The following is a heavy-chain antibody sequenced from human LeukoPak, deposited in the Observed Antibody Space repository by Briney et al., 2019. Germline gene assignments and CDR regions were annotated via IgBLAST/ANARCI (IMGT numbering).Heavy chain of an antibody. D-gene: IGHD2-2*01. Sequence: GGSLRLSCAASGFTFSSYAMSWVRQAPGKGLEWVSAISGNGGSTYYADYGKGRFTISRDNSKNTLYLQMNSLRAEDTAVFYCAKDRKYCSSTSCPYYFDFWGQGTLVTVSS. V-gene: IGHV3-23*01. CDR1: GFTFSSYA. J-gene: IGHJ4*02. CDR3: AKDRKYCSSTSCPYYFDF. CDR2: ISGNGGST.